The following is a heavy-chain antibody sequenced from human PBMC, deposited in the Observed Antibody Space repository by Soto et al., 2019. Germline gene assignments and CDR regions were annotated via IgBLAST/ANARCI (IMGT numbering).Heavy chain of an antibody. CDR1: GFTFSDYY. Sequence: QVQLVESGGGLVKPGGSLRLSCAASGFTFSDYYMNWIRQAPGKGLEWVSYISSSRSYTNYADSVKGRFTISRDNAKNSLYLQMHRLRAEDTAVYYCASVAYDAFDIWGQGTMVTVSS. CDR2: ISSSRSYT. V-gene: IGHV3-11*05. J-gene: IGHJ3*02. CDR3: ASVAYDAFDI. D-gene: IGHD3-16*01.